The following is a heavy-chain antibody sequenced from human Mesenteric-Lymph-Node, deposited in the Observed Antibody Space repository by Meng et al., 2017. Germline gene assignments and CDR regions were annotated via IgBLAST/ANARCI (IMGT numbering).Heavy chain of an antibody. D-gene: IGHD6-19*01. V-gene: IGHV4-59*01. CDR3: ARDSSSGWYSIDY. Sequence: SETLSLTCAVYGGSISSYYWSWIRQPPGKGLEWIGYIYYSGTTNYNPSLKSRVTISVDTSKNQFSLKLSSVTAADTAVYYCARDSSSGWYSIDYWGQGTLVTVSS. CDR2: IYYSGTT. J-gene: IGHJ4*02. CDR1: GGSISSYY.